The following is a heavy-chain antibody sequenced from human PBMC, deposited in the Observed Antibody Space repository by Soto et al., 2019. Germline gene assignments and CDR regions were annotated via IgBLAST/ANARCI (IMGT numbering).Heavy chain of an antibody. CDR2: IIPIFGTA. D-gene: IGHD2-15*01. J-gene: IGHJ5*02. Sequence: GASVKVSCKASGGTFSSYAISWVRQAPGQGLEWMGGIIPIFGTANYAQKFQGRVTITADKSTSTAYMELSSLRSEDTAVYYCARNSGGSGGSSYRGWFDPWGQGTLVTVSS. CDR1: GGTFSSYA. V-gene: IGHV1-69*06. CDR3: ARNSGGSGGSSYRGWFDP.